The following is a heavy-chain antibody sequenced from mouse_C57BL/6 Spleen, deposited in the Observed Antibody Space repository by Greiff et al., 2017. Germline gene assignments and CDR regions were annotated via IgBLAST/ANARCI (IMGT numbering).Heavy chain of an antibody. Sequence: VKLVESGPGLVQPSQSLSITCTVSGFSLTSYGVHWVRQSPGKGLEWLGVIWSGGSTDYNAAFISRLSISKDNSKSQVFFKMNSLQADDTAIYYCARNGGNPYYYAMDYWGQGTSVTVSS. J-gene: IGHJ4*01. CDR3: ARNGGNPYYYAMDY. V-gene: IGHV2-2*01. D-gene: IGHD2-1*01. CDR2: IWSGGST. CDR1: GFSLTSYG.